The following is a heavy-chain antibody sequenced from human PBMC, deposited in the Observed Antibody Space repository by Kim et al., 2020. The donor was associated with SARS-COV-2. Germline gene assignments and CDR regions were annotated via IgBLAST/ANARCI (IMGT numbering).Heavy chain of an antibody. Sequence: GGSLRLSCAASGFSLGDYWMNWVRQAPGEGLEWVANIKQDGTDKHYVDSVKGRFTISRDNAKNSLSLQMNSLRAEDTAVYYCARWTSTSYYWGQGTLVTVSS. J-gene: IGHJ4*02. CDR3: ARWTSTSYY. CDR1: GFSLGDYW. CDR2: IKQDGTDK. V-gene: IGHV3-7*01. D-gene: IGHD2-2*01.